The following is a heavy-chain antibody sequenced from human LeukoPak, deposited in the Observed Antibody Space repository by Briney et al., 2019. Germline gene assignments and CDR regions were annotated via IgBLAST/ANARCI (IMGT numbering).Heavy chain of an antibody. CDR1: GFTFSSYA. Sequence: QPGGSLRLSCAASGFTFSSYAMHWVRQAPGKGLEWVAVISYDGSNKYYADSVKGRFTISRDNSKNTLYLQMNSLRAEDTAVYFCTRDLSENYSIDYWGQGTLVTVSS. V-gene: IGHV3-30-3*01. D-gene: IGHD2-21*01. CDR3: TRDLSENYSIDY. CDR2: ISYDGSNK. J-gene: IGHJ4*02.